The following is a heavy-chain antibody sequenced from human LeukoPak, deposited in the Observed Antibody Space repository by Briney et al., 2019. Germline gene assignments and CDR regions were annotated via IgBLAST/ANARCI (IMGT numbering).Heavy chain of an antibody. D-gene: IGHD6-13*01. CDR1: GFTFSSYG. CDR3: AKTRGVMRIAAAGLDY. J-gene: IGHJ4*02. CDR2: IWYDGSNK. Sequence: GGSLRLSCAASGFTFSSYGMHWVCQAPGKGLEWVAVIWYDGSNKYYADSVKGRFTISRDNSKNTLYLQMNSLRAEDTAVYYCAKTRGVMRIAAAGLDYWGQGTLVTVSS. V-gene: IGHV3-33*06.